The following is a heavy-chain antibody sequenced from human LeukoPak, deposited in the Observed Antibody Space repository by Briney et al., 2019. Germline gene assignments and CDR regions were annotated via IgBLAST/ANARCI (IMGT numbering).Heavy chain of an antibody. CDR3: ARVGDCSSTSCYMEIAFDI. CDR2: IYYSGST. CDR1: GGSISSHY. V-gene: IGHV4-59*11. D-gene: IGHD2-2*02. Sequence: SETLSLTCTVSGGSISSHYWSWIRQPPGKGLEWIGYIYYSGSTNYNPSLKSRVTISVDTSKNQFSLKLSSVTAADTAVYYCARVGDCSSTSCYMEIAFDIWGQGIMVTVSS. J-gene: IGHJ3*02.